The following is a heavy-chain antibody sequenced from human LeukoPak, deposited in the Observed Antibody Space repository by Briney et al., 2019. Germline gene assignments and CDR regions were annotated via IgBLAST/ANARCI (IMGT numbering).Heavy chain of an antibody. D-gene: IGHD2-15*01. V-gene: IGHV3-74*01. CDR1: GFTFNTYW. CDR2: IKDDGSSI. Sequence: GGSLRLSCVASGFTFNTYWMHWARQAPGEGLVWVSRIKDDGSSINYADSVKDRFTISRDNAKNALYLQMNSLRVEDTAVYYCGRDGGFTKIDYWGQGTLVTVSS. CDR3: GRDGGFTKIDY. J-gene: IGHJ4*02.